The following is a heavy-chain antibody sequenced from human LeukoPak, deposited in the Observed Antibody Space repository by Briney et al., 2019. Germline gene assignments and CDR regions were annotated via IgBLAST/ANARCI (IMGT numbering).Heavy chain of an antibody. Sequence: GGSLRLSCAASGFTFSSYWMHWVRQAPGKGLVWVSRINSDGRNTSYADSVKGRFTISRDNVKNTVYLQMNSLRAEDTAVYYCARGEWELRYYYYYYMDVWGKGTTVTVSS. V-gene: IGHV3-74*01. CDR3: ARGEWELRYYYYYYMDV. J-gene: IGHJ6*03. CDR2: INSDGRNT. D-gene: IGHD1-26*01. CDR1: GFTFSSYW.